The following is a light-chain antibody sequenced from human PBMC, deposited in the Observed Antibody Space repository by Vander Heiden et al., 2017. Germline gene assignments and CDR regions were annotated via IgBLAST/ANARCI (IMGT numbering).Light chain of an antibody. CDR1: NIGAKS. J-gene: IGLJ1*01. CDR2: DDS. Sequence: YVLTQPPSVSVAPGHTAQITCGVHNIGAKSVHWYQQRPGQAPVLVVYDDSDRPSGIPERFSGSNSGSAATLTISGVEAGDEADYFCQVWDSATDHHVFATGTKVTVL. CDR3: QVWDSATDHHV. V-gene: IGLV3-21*02.